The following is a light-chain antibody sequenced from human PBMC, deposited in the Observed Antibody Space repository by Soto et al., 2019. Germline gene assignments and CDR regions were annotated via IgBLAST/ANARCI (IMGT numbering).Light chain of an antibody. V-gene: IGKV1-5*01. CDR1: QSISGW. CDR3: QQYSTYSWT. Sequence: DIQMTQSPSTLSASLADRVTITCRASQSISGWLAWYQQKPGKAPKLLIYDASILQSGVPSRFSGSGSGTEFTLTISSLQPDDFATYYCQQYSTYSWTFGQGTKVDIK. J-gene: IGKJ1*01. CDR2: DAS.